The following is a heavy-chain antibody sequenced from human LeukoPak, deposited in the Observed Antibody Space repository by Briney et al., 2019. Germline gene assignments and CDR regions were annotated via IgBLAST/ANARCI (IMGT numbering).Heavy chain of an antibody. J-gene: IGHJ4*02. Sequence: SETLSLTCTVSGGSISSYYWSWLRQPPGKGLEWIGYIYYSGSTNYNPSLKSRVTISVDTSKNQFSLKLSSVTAADTAVYYCARGHRSSSGWLPLNDYWGQGTLVTVSS. D-gene: IGHD6-19*01. CDR3: ARGHRSSSGWLPLNDY. V-gene: IGHV4-59*01. CDR1: GGSISSYY. CDR2: IYYSGST.